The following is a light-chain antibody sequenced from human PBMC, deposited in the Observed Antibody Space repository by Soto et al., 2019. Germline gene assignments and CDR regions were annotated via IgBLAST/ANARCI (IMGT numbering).Light chain of an antibody. CDR3: QQYKSYSRT. CDR2: KAS. Sequence: DIRMTQSPSSLSASVGDRVTITCRASQSISSYLNWYQQKPGKAPKLLIYKASSLESGVPSRFSGSGSGTEFTLTISSLQPDDFATYYCQQYKSYSRTFGQGTKVDIK. V-gene: IGKV1-5*03. J-gene: IGKJ1*01. CDR1: QSISSY.